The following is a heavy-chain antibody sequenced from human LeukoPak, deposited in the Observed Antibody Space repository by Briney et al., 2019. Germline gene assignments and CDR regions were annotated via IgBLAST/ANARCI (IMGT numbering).Heavy chain of an antibody. CDR2: IKSKTDGGTT. CDR3: TTVPCSSTSCYGAGSSGWFDP. J-gene: IGHJ5*02. V-gene: IGHV3-15*01. Sequence: GGSLRLSCAASGFTFSNAWMSWVRQAPGKGLEWVGRIKSKTDGGTTDYAAPVKGRFTISRDDSKNTLYLQMNSLKTEDTAVYYCTTVPCSSTSCYGAGSSGWFDPWGQGTLVTVSS. D-gene: IGHD2-2*01. CDR1: GFTFSNAW.